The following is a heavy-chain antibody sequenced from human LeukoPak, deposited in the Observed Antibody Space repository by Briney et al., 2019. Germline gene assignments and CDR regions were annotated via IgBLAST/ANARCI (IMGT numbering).Heavy chain of an antibody. D-gene: IGHD5-18*01. J-gene: IGHJ4*02. CDR3: AKDLNTDMAGGY. Sequence: PGGSLRLSCAASGFTFSSYAMSWVRQAPGKGLEWVSGISGSGGGTYYADSVRGRFTISRDNSKNTLYLQMNSLRAEDTAVYYCAKDLNTDMAGGYWGQGTLVTVSS. CDR1: GFTFSSYA. V-gene: IGHV3-23*01. CDR2: ISGSGGGT.